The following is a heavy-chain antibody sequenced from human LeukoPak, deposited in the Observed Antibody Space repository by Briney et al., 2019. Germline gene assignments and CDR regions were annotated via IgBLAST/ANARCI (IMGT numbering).Heavy chain of an antibody. Sequence: GGSLRLSCAASGFTFSSYSMNWVRQAPGKGLEWVSYISSSSSTIYYADSVKGRFTISRDNAKNSLYLQMNSLRAEDTAVYYRAREDIVVAFDIWGQGTMVTVSS. CDR1: GFTFSSYS. CDR3: AREDIVVAFDI. D-gene: IGHD2-15*01. CDR2: ISSSSSTI. V-gene: IGHV3-48*04. J-gene: IGHJ3*02.